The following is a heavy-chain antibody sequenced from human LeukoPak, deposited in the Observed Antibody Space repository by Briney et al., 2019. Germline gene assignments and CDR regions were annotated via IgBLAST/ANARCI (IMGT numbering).Heavy chain of an antibody. V-gene: IGHV1-8*01. CDR3: ARVGASWRYCSSTSCGNYYYMDV. J-gene: IGHJ6*03. CDR1: GYTFTSYD. Sequence: GASVKVSCKASGYTFTSYDINWVRQATGQGLEWMGWMNPNSGNTGYAQKFQGRVTMTRNTSISTAYMELSSLRSEDTAVYYCARVGASWRYCSSTSCGNYYYMDVWGKGTTVTVSS. CDR2: MNPNSGNT. D-gene: IGHD2-2*01.